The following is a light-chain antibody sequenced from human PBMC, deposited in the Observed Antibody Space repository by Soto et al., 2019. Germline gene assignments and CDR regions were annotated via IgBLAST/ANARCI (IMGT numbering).Light chain of an antibody. CDR2: FGS. CDR3: MQALQSLT. J-gene: IGKJ5*01. CDR1: XXLLYNNTYNY. Sequence: EIVMTHSPLTLPLSPXEAASISFRXXXXLLYNNTYNYLDWYVQKPGQSPQLLIYFGSNRAPGVPDRFSGSGSGTDFTLKINRVEAEDVGTYYCMQALQSLTFGQGTRLEIK. V-gene: IGKV2-28*01.